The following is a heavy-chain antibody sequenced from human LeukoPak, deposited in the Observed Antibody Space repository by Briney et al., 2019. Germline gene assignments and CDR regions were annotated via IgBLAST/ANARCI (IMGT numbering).Heavy chain of an antibody. CDR1: GGSFSGYY. CDR3: ARRPRVVPAASYYYGMDV. D-gene: IGHD2-2*01. J-gene: IGHJ6*04. CDR2: INYSGST. Sequence: SETLSLTCAVYGGSFSGYYWSWIRQPPGKGLEWIGEINYSGSTNYNPSLKSRVTISVDTSKNQFSLKLSSVTAADTAVYYCARRPRVVPAASYYYGMDVWGKGTTVTVSS. V-gene: IGHV4-34*01.